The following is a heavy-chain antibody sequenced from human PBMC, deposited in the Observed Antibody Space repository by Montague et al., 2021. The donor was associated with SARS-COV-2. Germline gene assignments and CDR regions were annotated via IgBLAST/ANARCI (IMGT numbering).Heavy chain of an antibody. V-gene: IGHV3-74*01. CDR2: INSDGTTT. CDR3: ARGGPLSYYYYGMDV. D-gene: IGHD1-14*01. Sequence: RLSFSASGFTFNSYWMHWVRQAPGKGLVWVSRINSDGTTTTYADSVKGRFTTSRDNAKDTLYLQMNSLRAEDTALYFCARGGPLSYYYYGMDVWGQGTTVTVSS. J-gene: IGHJ6*02. CDR1: GFTFNSYW.